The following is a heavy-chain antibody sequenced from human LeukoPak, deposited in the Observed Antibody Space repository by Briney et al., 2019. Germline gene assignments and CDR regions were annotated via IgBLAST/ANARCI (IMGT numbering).Heavy chain of an antibody. J-gene: IGHJ3*02. D-gene: IGHD1-26*01. CDR3: ARDRGVKVGATRAFDI. CDR2: IKADGGEK. V-gene: IGHV3-7*01. Sequence: GGSLRLSCAASGFTFSTYWMNWFRQTPGKGLEWVAKIKADGGEKDHVASVKGRFTISRDNAKNSLYLQMNSLRAEDTAVYYCARDRGVKVGATRAFDIWGQGTMVTVSS. CDR1: GFTFSTYW.